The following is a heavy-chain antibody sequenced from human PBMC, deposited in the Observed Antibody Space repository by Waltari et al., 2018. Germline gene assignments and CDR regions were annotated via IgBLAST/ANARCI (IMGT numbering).Heavy chain of an antibody. V-gene: IGHV3-30*18. D-gene: IGHD1-26*01. CDR1: GFTFSDYG. CDR2: ISYDGSNK. Sequence: QVQLVEFGGGGVQPGKSLRLPCVASGFTFSDYGTPWVRPAPGKGLEWVAGISYDGSNKYYPDAVKGRFTISRDNSKNTLYLQVNSLRAEDTAVYYCAKDRGGSSSYDTFDMWGQGTMVTVSS. CDR3: AKDRGGSSSYDTFDM. J-gene: IGHJ3*02.